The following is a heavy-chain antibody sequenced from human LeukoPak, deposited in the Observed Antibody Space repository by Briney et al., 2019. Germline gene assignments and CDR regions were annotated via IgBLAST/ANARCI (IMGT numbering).Heavy chain of an antibody. J-gene: IGHJ4*02. Sequence: GGSLRLSCAASGFTFSSYSMNWVRQAPGKGLEWVSYISSSSSTIYYADSVKGRFTISRDNAKNSLYLQMNSLRAEDTAVYYCARGPLYTTVVPHYFDYWGQGTLVTVSS. CDR1: GFTFSSYS. D-gene: IGHD4-23*01. CDR2: ISSSSSTI. V-gene: IGHV3-48*01. CDR3: ARGPLYTTVVPHYFDY.